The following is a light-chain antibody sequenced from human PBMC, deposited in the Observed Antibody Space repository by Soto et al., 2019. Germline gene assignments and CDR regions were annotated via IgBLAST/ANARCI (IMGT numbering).Light chain of an antibody. Sequence: DIQVTQSPSSLSASVGDRVGLTCRASQSIATYLNWYQHRPGKAPVLLIHTASSLQSGVPSRFSGSGSGTDFTLTISGLQPEDVATYYRQQSYSAPITFGQGTRLEIK. CDR2: TAS. V-gene: IGKV1-39*01. CDR3: QQSYSAPIT. J-gene: IGKJ5*01. CDR1: QSIATY.